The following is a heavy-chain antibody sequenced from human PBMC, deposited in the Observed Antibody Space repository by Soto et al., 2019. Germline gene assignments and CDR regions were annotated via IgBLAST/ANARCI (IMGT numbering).Heavy chain of an antibody. V-gene: IGHV4-30-4*01. CDR3: GALLAGG. CDR2: IYYNETA. J-gene: IGHJ4*02. Sequence: QVQLQEPGPRLVSPSETLSLTCTVSGASVTSGDFYWGWIRQPPGKGLEWIGYIYYNETAYYTPSLKSRTAISVDTSKNHFTLTLPSVTAADTAIYYCGALLAGGWGQGSLVTVSS. D-gene: IGHD3-10*01. CDR1: GASVTSGDFY.